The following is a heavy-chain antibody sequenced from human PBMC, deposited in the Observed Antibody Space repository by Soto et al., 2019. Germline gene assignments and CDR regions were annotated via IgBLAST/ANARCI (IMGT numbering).Heavy chain of an antibody. CDR1: GFTFSSYA. CDR3: AKARAQYYDFWSGYPVDY. Sequence: EVQLLESGGGLVQPGGSLRLSCAASGFTFSSYAMSWVRQAPGKGLEWVSAISGSGASTYYADSVKGRFTIFRDNSKNTLYRQMNSLRAEDTAVYYCAKARAQYYDFWSGYPVDYWGQGTLVTVSS. D-gene: IGHD3-3*01. J-gene: IGHJ4*02. CDR2: ISGSGAST. V-gene: IGHV3-23*01.